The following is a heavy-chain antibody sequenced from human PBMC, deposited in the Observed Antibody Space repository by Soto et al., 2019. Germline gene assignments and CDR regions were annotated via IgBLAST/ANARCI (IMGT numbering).Heavy chain of an antibody. Sequence: QITLKESGPTLVKPTQTLTLTCTFSGFSLSTSGVGVGWIRQPPGKALEWIALIYWDDDKRYSPSLKSRLTITKDTSKNQVVLTMTNMDPVDTATYYCAHVYGSGSYYPYYFDYWGQGTLVTVSS. CDR3: AHVYGSGSYYPYYFDY. CDR2: IYWDDDK. V-gene: IGHV2-5*02. J-gene: IGHJ4*02. D-gene: IGHD3-10*01. CDR1: GFSLSTSGVG.